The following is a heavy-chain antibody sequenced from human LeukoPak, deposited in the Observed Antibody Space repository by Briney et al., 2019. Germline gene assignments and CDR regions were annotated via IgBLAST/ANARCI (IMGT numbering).Heavy chain of an antibody. Sequence: PSGTLSLTCTVSGGSISSYYWSWIRQPPGKGLEWIGYIYYSGSTNYNPSLKSRVTISVDTSKNQFSLKLSSVTAADTAVYYCASSQGPYWGYYYYYYMDVWGKGTTVTVSS. D-gene: IGHD7-27*01. J-gene: IGHJ6*03. CDR1: GGSISSYY. CDR3: ASSQGPYWGYYYYYYMDV. V-gene: IGHV4-59*01. CDR2: IYYSGST.